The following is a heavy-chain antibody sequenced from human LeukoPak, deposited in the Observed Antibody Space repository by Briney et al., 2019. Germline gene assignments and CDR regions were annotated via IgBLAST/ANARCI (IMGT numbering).Heavy chain of an antibody. V-gene: IGHV4-59*01. CDR2: IHYSGST. CDR1: GGSISSYY. CDR3: ARVSWFPGTSYYYMDV. D-gene: IGHD1-1*01. Sequence: SETLSLTCTVSGGSISSYYWSWIRQPPGKGLVWIGYIHYSGSTNYSPSLKSRVTISVDTSKNQFSLNLTSVTAADSAVYYCARVSWFPGTSYYYMDVWGKGTTVTASS. J-gene: IGHJ6*03.